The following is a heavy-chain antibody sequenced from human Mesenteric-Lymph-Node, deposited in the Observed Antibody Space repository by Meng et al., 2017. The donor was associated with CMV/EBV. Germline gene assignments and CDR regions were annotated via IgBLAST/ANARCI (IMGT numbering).Heavy chain of an antibody. Sequence: GESLKISCAASGITFSDYHLNWVRQAPGKGLEWVSVIYSGGSTYYADSVKGRFTISRDNSKNTLYLQMNSLRAEDTAVYYCATSGATYYDFWSGYSPGPFDYWGQGTLVTVSS. V-gene: IGHV3-53*01. CDR2: IYSGGST. J-gene: IGHJ4*02. D-gene: IGHD3-3*01. CDR3: ATSGATYYDFWSGYSPGPFDY. CDR1: GITFSDYH.